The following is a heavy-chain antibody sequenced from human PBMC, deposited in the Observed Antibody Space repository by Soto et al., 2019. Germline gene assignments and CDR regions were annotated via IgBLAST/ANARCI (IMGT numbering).Heavy chain of an antibody. CDR3: ARPLWRDDYNWGYFDL. CDR2: ISYDGSNK. D-gene: IGHD4-4*01. V-gene: IGHV3-30-3*01. CDR1: GFTFSSYA. J-gene: IGHJ2*01. Sequence: QVQLVESGGGVVQPGRSLRLSCAASGFTFSSYAMHWVRQAPGKGLEWVAVISYDGSNKYYADSVKGRFTISRDNSKTTRYLQMNSLRLEDTAVYYCARPLWRDDYNWGYFDLWGRGTLVTVSS.